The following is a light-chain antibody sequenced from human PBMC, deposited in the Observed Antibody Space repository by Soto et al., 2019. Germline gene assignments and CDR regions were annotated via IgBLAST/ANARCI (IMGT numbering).Light chain of an antibody. V-gene: IGLV2-14*01. CDR2: EVN. J-gene: IGLJ1*01. Sequence: QSVLTQPASVSGSPVQSITISCTGTSSDVGAYNYVSWYQQHPGKAPKLMIYEVNYRPSGVSNRFSGSKSGITASLTISGLQAEDEADYYCSSYASTSTAVFGSGTKVTVL. CDR1: SSDVGAYNY. CDR3: SSYASTSTAV.